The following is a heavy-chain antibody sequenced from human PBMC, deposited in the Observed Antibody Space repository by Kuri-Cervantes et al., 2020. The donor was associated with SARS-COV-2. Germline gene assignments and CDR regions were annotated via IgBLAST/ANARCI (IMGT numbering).Heavy chain of an antibody. Sequence: SVKVSCKASGGTFSSYAISWVRQAPGQGLEWMGGIIPILGIANYAQKFQGRVTITADKSTSTAYMELSSLRSEDTAVYYCARESGIAVAGHYYYYGMDVWGQGTTVTVSS. CDR2: IIPILGIA. CDR1: GGTFSSYA. CDR3: ARESGIAVAGHYYYYGMDV. J-gene: IGHJ6*02. D-gene: IGHD6-19*01. V-gene: IGHV1-69*10.